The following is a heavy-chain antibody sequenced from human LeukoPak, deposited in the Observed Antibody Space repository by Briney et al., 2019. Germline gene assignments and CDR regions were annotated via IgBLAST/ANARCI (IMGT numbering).Heavy chain of an antibody. D-gene: IGHD6-19*01. Sequence: ASVKVSCKTSGYTVTSYAMNWVRQAPGQGLEWMGWINTNTGNPTYAQGFTGRFVFSLDTSVSTAYLQISSLKAEDTAVYYCATSVAGNWFDPWGQGTLVTVSS. CDR3: ATSVAGNWFDP. CDR2: INTNTGNP. J-gene: IGHJ5*02. CDR1: GYTVTSYA. V-gene: IGHV7-4-1*02.